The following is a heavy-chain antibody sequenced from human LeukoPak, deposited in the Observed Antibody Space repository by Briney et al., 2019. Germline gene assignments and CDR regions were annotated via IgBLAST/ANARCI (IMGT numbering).Heavy chain of an antibody. V-gene: IGHV3-30*04. CDR1: GFTFSSYT. J-gene: IGHJ4*02. Sequence: PGRSLRLSCVASGFTFSSYTLHWVRQALGKGLEWVAVMSYDGSHKFHADSVKGRFTISRDNSKNTLYLQMNSLRAEDTAIYFCARDVGGYAFDYWGQGTLVTVSS. CDR3: ARDVGGYAFDY. D-gene: IGHD5-12*01. CDR2: MSYDGSHK.